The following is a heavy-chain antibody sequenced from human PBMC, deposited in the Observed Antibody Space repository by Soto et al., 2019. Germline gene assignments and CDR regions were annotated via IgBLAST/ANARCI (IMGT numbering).Heavy chain of an antibody. CDR1: GFTFSSYS. CDR2: ISSTSNTI. J-gene: IGHJ4*02. D-gene: IGHD2-15*01. CDR3: ARDRGCSGGICYRDLGY. Sequence: EVQLVESGGGLGQPGGSLRLSCAASGFTFSSYSMSWVRQAPGKGLEWVSYISSTSNTIYYADSVKGRFTISRDNAKNSLYLHMTSLSAEDTAVYYCARDRGCSGGICYRDLGYWGQGTLVTVSS. V-gene: IGHV3-48*01.